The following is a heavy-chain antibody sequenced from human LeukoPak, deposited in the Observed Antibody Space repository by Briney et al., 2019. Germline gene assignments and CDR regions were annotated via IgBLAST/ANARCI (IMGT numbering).Heavy chain of an antibody. D-gene: IGHD2-21*01. CDR3: ARVYHNCGGDCYPYFDY. J-gene: IGHJ4*02. V-gene: IGHV1-2*02. CDR1: GYTFTGYY. CDR2: INPNSGGT. Sequence: AASVKVSCKASGYTFTGYYMHWVRQAPGQGLEWMGWINPNSGGTNYAQKFQGRVTMTRDTSISTAYMELSRLRSDDTAVYYCARVYHNCGGDCYPYFDYWGQGTLVTVSS.